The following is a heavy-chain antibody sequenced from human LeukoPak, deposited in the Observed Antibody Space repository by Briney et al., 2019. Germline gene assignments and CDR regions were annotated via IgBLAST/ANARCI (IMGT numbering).Heavy chain of an antibody. Sequence: GGSLRLSCAASGFPFSDYAMNWVRQAPGQGLEWVLSISYSGTSTYYAGSVKGRFTISRDNSKNTLYLQMNSLRAEDTAVYYCARDRGLRFLEWTLDYWGQGTLVTVSS. CDR3: ARDRGLRFLEWTLDY. V-gene: IGHV3-23*01. CDR1: GFPFSDYA. CDR2: ISYSGTST. J-gene: IGHJ4*02. D-gene: IGHD3-3*01.